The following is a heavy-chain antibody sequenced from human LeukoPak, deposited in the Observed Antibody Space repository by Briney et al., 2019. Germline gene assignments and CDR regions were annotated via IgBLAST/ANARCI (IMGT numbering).Heavy chain of an antibody. Sequence: PSETLSLTCTVSGGSISSYYWSWIRQPPGEGLEWIGYIYYSGSTNYNPSLKSRVTISVDTSKNQFSLKLSSVTTADTAVYYCARETKARTYYYDSSGFAYWGQGTLVTVSS. CDR2: IYYSGST. V-gene: IGHV4-59*01. CDR3: ARETKARTYYYDSSGFAY. D-gene: IGHD3-22*01. CDR1: GGSISSYY. J-gene: IGHJ4*02.